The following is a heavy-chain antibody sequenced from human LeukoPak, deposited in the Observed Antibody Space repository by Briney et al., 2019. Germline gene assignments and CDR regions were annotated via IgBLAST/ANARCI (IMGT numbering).Heavy chain of an antibody. CDR2: INAYNGNT. Sequence: ASVKVSCKTSGYTFTYYVISWVRQAPGQGLEWMGWINAYNGNTNDAQKFQDRVTMTTDTSTSTAYMELRSLRSDDTAVYYCARGEKPYDYWGRGTLVSVSS. V-gene: IGHV1-18*01. J-gene: IGHJ4*02. CDR3: ARGEKPYDY. D-gene: IGHD1-26*01. CDR1: GYTFTYYV.